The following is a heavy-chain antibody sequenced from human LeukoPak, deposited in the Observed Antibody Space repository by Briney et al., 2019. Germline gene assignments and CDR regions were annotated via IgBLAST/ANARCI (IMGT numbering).Heavy chain of an antibody. J-gene: IGHJ4*02. CDR2: IYYSGST. V-gene: IGHV4-39*01. D-gene: IGHD6-19*01. CDR3: SRWGIAVAAFDY. CDR1: GGSISSCSYY. Sequence: SETLSLTCTVSGGSISSCSYYWGWIRQPPGKGLEWIGSIYYSGSTYYNPSLKSRVTISVDTSKNQFSLKLSSVTAADTAVYYCSRWGIAVAAFDYWGQGTLVTVSS.